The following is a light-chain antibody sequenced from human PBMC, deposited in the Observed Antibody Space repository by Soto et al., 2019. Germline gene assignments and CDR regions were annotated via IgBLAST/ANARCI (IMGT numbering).Light chain of an antibody. V-gene: IGKV1-5*01. CDR2: DAS. CDR1: QSISSW. J-gene: IGKJ1*01. Sequence: DIPMTQSPSTLSASLGDRVTITCRASQSISSWLAWYQQKPGKAPNLLIYDASSLESGVPSRFSGSGSGTEFTLTISSLQPDDFATYYCQQYNSYWTFGQGTRWIS. CDR3: QQYNSYWT.